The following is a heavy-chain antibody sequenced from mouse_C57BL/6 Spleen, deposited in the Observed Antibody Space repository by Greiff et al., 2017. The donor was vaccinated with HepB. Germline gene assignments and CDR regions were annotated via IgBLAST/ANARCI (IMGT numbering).Heavy chain of an antibody. D-gene: IGHD2-3*01. CDR3: ARDGDVWYFEV. Sequence: VQRVESGAELAKPGASVKLSCKASGYTFTSYWMHWVKQRPGQGLEWIGYINPSSGYTKYNQKFKDKATLTADKSSSTAYMQLSSLTYEDSAVYYCARDGDVWYFEVWGTGTTVTVSS. CDR1: GYTFTSYW. J-gene: IGHJ1*03. CDR2: INPSSGYT. V-gene: IGHV1-7*01.